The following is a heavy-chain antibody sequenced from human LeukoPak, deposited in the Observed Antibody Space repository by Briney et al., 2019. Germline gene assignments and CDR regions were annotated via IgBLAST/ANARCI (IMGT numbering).Heavy chain of an antibody. CDR2: IYYSGFT. CDR1: GDSISSSSYY. Sequence: SETLSLTCTVSGDSISSSSYYWGWIRQPPGKGLEWIGSIYYSGFTYYNPSLKSRVTISVDTSKNQFSLKLSSVTTADTAVYYCARLDYYDSSAYPYYFDYWGQGTLVTVSS. V-gene: IGHV4-39*01. J-gene: IGHJ4*02. CDR3: ARLDYYDSSAYPYYFDY. D-gene: IGHD3-22*01.